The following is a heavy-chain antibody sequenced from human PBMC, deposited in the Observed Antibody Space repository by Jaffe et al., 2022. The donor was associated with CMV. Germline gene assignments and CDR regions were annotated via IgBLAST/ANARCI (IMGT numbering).Heavy chain of an antibody. Sequence: QVQLQESGPGLVKPSGTLSLTCAVSGASIRSSKWWTWVRQPPGKGLEWIGEIYHSGASNYNPSLESRVTISVDKSKNEFSLKLTSVTAADTAVYYCARVDFWSGLNRGHFDYWGRGTLVSVSS. CDR2: IYHSGAS. CDR3: ARVDFWSGLNRGHFDY. V-gene: IGHV4-4*02. CDR1: GASIRSSKW. D-gene: IGHD3-3*01. J-gene: IGHJ4*02.